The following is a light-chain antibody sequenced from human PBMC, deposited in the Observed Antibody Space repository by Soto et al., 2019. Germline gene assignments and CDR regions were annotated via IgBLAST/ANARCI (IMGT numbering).Light chain of an antibody. V-gene: IGKV4-1*01. CDR1: QSLLYTSNNKNY. J-gene: IGKJ5*01. Sequence: DIVMTQSPDSLAVSLGARATINCKSSQSLLYTSNNKNYLAWYQQKPGQPPRLLIYWASTRESGVPDRFSGSGSGTDFTLTISSLQAEDVAVYYCQQYYSSITFGQGTRLEIK. CDR2: WAS. CDR3: QQYYSSIT.